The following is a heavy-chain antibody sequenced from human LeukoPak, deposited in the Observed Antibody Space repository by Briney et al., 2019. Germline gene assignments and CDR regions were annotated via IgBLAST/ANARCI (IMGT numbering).Heavy chain of an antibody. J-gene: IGHJ3*02. D-gene: IGHD2-2*01. Sequence: GASVKVSCKASGYTFTGYYMHRVRQAPGQGLEWMGWINPNSGGTNYAQKFQGRVAMTRDTSISTAYMELSRLRSDDTAVYYCAREGTSQLANAFDIWGQGTMVTVSS. CDR2: INPNSGGT. CDR1: GYTFTGYY. V-gene: IGHV1-2*02. CDR3: AREGTSQLANAFDI.